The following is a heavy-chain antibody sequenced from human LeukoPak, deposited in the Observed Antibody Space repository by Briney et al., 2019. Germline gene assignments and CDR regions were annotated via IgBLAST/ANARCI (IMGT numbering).Heavy chain of an antibody. CDR1: GFTVSSNY. CDR2: ISGSGGST. CDR3: GKGPRNLVVVIASF. J-gene: IGHJ3*01. V-gene: IGHV3-23*01. Sequence: SGGSLRLSCAASGFTVSSNYMTWVRQAPGKGLEWVSAISGSGGSTYYADSVKGRFTISRDNSKNTLYLQMNSLRAEDTAVYYCGKGPRNLVVVIASFWGQGTMVTVSS. D-gene: IGHD2-21*01.